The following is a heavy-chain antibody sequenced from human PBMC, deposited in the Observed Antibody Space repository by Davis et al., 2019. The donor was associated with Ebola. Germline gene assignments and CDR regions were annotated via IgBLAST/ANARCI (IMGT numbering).Heavy chain of an antibody. V-gene: IGHV4-34*01. CDR2: INHSFRT. Sequence: SETLCLTCAVSGGSFSGHYWRWLRQSPGKGLEWIGEINHSFRTIYNPSLKSRVTISLDTPKKQFSLRVNSVTVADTAVYYCARDFTGVVGATPTTFDYWGQGTLVTVSS. D-gene: IGHD1-26*01. J-gene: IGHJ4*02. CDR1: GGSFSGHY. CDR3: ARDFTGVVGATPTTFDY.